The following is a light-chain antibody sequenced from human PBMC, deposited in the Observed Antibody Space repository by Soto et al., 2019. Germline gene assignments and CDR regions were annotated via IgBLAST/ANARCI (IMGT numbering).Light chain of an antibody. Sequence: DIQMTQSPSTLSGSVGDRVTITCRASQTISSWLAWYQQKPGKAPKLLIYKASSLESGVPSRFSGSGSGTEFTLTISSLQPEDFATYYCLQHNSYPTFGQGTKVDIK. CDR3: LQHNSYPT. J-gene: IGKJ1*01. CDR2: KAS. CDR1: QTISSW. V-gene: IGKV1-5*03.